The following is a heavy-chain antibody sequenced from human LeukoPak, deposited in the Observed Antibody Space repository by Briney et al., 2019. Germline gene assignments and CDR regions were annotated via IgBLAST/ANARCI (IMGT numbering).Heavy chain of an antibody. CDR2: IYHTGGT. V-gene: IGHV4-38-2*01. D-gene: IGHD5-24*01. Sequence: SETLSLTCAVSGYSISSGYYWGWIRQPPGKGLEWIGSIYHTGGTYYNPSLKSRVTISVDTSKNQFSLKLSSVTAADTAVYYCARSGDGYNPSSWGQGTLVTVSS. J-gene: IGHJ5*02. CDR1: GYSISSGYY. CDR3: ARSGDGYNPSS.